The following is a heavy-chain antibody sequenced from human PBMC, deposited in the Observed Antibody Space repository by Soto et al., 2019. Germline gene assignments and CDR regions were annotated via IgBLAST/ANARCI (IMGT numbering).Heavy chain of an antibody. CDR2: ISAYNGNT. J-gene: IGHJ3*02. CDR1: GYTFTSYS. Sequence: AASVKVSCKASGYTFTSYSISWVRQAPGQGLEWMGWISAYNGNTNYAQKLQGRVTMTTDTSTSTAYMELRSLRSDDTAVYYCARDTYGGNSIHTFDIWGQGTMVTVSS. V-gene: IGHV1-18*01. D-gene: IGHD4-17*01. CDR3: ARDTYGGNSIHTFDI.